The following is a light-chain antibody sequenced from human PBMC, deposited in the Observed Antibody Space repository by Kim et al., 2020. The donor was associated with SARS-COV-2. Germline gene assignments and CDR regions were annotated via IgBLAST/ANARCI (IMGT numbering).Light chain of an antibody. Sequence: ASVGDRVTITGRASEGNGGWLAWYKKKPGKAPKLLIDDVSSVESGVPSRFSGSGSETELTLTISSLQPDDFATYYCQQDSTYPITFGQGTRVEIK. CDR1: EGNGGW. J-gene: IGKJ5*01. CDR3: QQDSTYPIT. CDR2: DVS. V-gene: IGKV1-5*01.